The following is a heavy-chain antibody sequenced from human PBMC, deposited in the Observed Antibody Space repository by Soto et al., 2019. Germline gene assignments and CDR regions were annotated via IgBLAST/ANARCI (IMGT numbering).Heavy chain of an antibody. Sequence: EVQLVESGGNLVQPGGSLRLSCAASGVNVSSNYMSWVRQAPGKGLERVSVIHSGGSTYYADSVKGRFTISRDNSKNTLYLQMNSRRAEDTAVYYCARDKDYGRGEERAFGVWGQGTMVTVSS. CDR1: GVNVSSNY. CDR2: IHSGGST. CDR3: ARDKDYGRGEERAFGV. D-gene: IGHD3-10*01. J-gene: IGHJ3*01. V-gene: IGHV3-66*01.